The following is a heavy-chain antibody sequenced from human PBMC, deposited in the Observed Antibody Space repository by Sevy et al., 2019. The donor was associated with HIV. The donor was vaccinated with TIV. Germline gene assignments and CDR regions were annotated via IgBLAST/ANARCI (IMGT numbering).Heavy chain of an antibody. D-gene: IGHD4-17*01. Sequence: GESLKISCKGSGYSFTSYWIGWVRQMPGRGLEWMGIIYPDDSDTRYSPSFEGQVTISADKSISTAYLQWSSLKASDTAIYYCARHHASYGVTGYYYYYGLDVWGQGTTVTVSS. J-gene: IGHJ6*02. CDR2: IYPDDSDT. CDR3: ARHHASYGVTGYYYYYGLDV. CDR1: GYSFTSYW. V-gene: IGHV5-51*01.